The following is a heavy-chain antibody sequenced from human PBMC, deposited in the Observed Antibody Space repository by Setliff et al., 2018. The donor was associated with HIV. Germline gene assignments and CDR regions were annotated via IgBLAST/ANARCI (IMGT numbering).Heavy chain of an antibody. CDR3: ARIYDYGSYYFDY. J-gene: IGHJ4*02. Sequence: SETLSLTCTVSGGSISSYFWSWVRQPTGKGLEWNGYNYYSGSTNYNPALKSRVTMSVDTFKNQFSLKLSSVTAADTAVYYCARIYDYGSYYFDYWGQGTLVTVSS. D-gene: IGHD4-17*01. V-gene: IGHV4-59*01. CDR2: NYYSGST. CDR1: GGSISSYF.